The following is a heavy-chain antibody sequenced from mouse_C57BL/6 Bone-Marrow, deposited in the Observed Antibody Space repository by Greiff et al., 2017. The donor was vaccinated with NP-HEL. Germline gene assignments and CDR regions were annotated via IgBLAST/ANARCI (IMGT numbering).Heavy chain of an antibody. CDR1: EYEFPSHD. J-gene: IGHJ4*01. Sequence: EVKLQESGGGLVQPGESLKLSCESNEYEFPSHDMSWVRKTPEKRLELVAAINSDGGSTYYPDTMERRFIISRDNTKKTLYLQMSSLRSEDTALYYCARLIWPYYAMDYWGQGTSVTVSS. CDR2: INSDGGST. D-gene: IGHD1-1*02. CDR3: ARLIWPYYAMDY. V-gene: IGHV5-2*01.